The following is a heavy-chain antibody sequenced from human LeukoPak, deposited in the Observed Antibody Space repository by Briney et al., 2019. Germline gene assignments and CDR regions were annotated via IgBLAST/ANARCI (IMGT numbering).Heavy chain of an antibody. Sequence: GASVTVSCTASGYTFTSYAMHWVRQAPGQRLEWMGWINAGNGYTRYSQKFQGRVTMTRDTSASTVYMQLRSLRSEDTAVYYCARGANYYDSSGSSNWLDPWGRGTLVTVSS. CDR3: ARGANYYDSSGSSNWLDP. CDR2: INAGNGYT. J-gene: IGHJ5*02. V-gene: IGHV1-3*01. CDR1: GYTFTSYA. D-gene: IGHD3-22*01.